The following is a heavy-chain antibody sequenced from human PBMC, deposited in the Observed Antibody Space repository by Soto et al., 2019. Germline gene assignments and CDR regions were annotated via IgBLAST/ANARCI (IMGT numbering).Heavy chain of an antibody. Sequence: PGGSLRLSCAASGFTFSRFAIYWLRQAPGKGLEWVSVISASGGSTYYGDSVKGRFTISRDNSENTLYLQMNSLSAEDTAVYYCAKDREGSGYYLGLLEYWGQGTLVTVSS. D-gene: IGHD3-3*01. CDR1: GFTFSRFA. J-gene: IGHJ4*02. CDR3: AKDREGSGYYLGLLEY. CDR2: ISASGGST. V-gene: IGHV3-23*01.